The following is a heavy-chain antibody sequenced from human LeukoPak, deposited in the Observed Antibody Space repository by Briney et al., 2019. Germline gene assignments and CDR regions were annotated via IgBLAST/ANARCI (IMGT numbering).Heavy chain of an antibody. J-gene: IGHJ2*01. V-gene: IGHV5-51*01. CDR1: GYSFSSYW. CDR3: ARHQQSVWYFDL. CDR2: IYPGDSDT. D-gene: IGHD6-13*01. Sequence: GESLKISCKGSGYSFSSYWIGWVRQMPGKGLQWMGIIYPGDSDTLYSPSFKGQVTISADKSIRTAYLQWSSLKASDTAMYYCARHQQSVWYFDLWGRGTLVTVSS.